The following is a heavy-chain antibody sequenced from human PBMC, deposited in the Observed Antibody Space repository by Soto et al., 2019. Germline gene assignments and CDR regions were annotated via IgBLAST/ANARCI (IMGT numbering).Heavy chain of an antibody. V-gene: IGHV1-18*01. J-gene: IGHJ5*02. D-gene: IGHD2-15*01. CDR1: GYTFPTYG. CDR2: ISPYNGNT. Sequence: ASVKVSCKTSGYTFPTYGVSWVRQAPGQGLEWMGWISPYNGNTNYAQRLQGRVTLTTDTSTNTAYMELRSLRSDDTALYYCAREDGYCSGGSCHSGGWLEPWGQGTLVTVSS. CDR3: AREDGYCSGGSCHSGGWLEP.